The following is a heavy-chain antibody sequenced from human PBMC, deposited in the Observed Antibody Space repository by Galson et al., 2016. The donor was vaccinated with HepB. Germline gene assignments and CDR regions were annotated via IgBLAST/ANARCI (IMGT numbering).Heavy chain of an antibody. CDR2: IYSGGST. J-gene: IGHJ4*02. CDR1: GFTVSNNY. D-gene: IGHD3-16*02. CDR3: TCGRSPGAY. Sequence: SLRLSCAASGFTVSNNYMSWVRQAPGKGLEWVSLIYSGGSTSYADSVKGRFTISRDHFKNTLYLQMNSLRAGDTAVYFCTCGRSPGAYWGQGTLVTVSS. V-gene: IGHV3-53*01.